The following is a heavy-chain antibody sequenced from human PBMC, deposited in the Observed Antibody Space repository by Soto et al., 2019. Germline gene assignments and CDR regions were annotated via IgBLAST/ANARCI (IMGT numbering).Heavy chain of an antibody. V-gene: IGHV4-59*01. CDR1: GGSMIAYY. J-gene: IGHJ4*02. CDR3: ARGDTYFDY. CDR2: TYYSGST. D-gene: IGHD5-18*01. Sequence: SETLSLTCTVSGGSMIAYYWNWMRQPPGKGLQWIGYTYYSGSTTYNPSLKSRVTISVDSSKNQFSLKLTSVTAADTAVYYCARGDTYFDYWGQGTLVTVS.